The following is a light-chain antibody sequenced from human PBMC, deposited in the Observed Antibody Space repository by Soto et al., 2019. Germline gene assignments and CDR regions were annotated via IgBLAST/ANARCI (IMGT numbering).Light chain of an antibody. J-gene: IGKJ1*01. CDR2: GAS. CDR1: QSVSSN. CDR3: QQYNNWWT. Sequence: EIVMTQSPATLSVSPGERATLSCRASQSVSSNLAWYQQNPGQAPRLLIYGASTRATGIPARFSGSGSGTEFTLTISSLQYEAFAVYYCQQYNNWWTFGQGTKVEIK. V-gene: IGKV3-15*01.